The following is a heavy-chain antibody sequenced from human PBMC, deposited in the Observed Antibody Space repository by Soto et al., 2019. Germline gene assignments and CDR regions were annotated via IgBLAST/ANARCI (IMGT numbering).Heavy chain of an antibody. Sequence: EVQLVESGGGLAQPGGSLRLSCAASGFTFSSDAMDWVRQAPGKGLEYVSGIRSYGIGTYYASTVKGRFTISRDNSRDTVYLQTDSLRPEDMAVYYCARRARADYYYMDVWGKGTTFTVS. V-gene: IGHV3-64*01. J-gene: IGHJ6*03. CDR2: IRSYGIGT. D-gene: IGHD6-6*01. CDR3: ARRARADYYYMDV. CDR1: GFTFSSDA.